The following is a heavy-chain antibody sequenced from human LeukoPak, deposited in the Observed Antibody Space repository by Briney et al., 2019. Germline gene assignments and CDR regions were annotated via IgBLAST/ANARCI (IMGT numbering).Heavy chain of an antibody. CDR3: ARDQGYSYGYMGNY. V-gene: IGHV3-21*01. CDR1: GFTFSSYS. Sequence: GGSLRLSCAASGFTFSSYSMTWVRQAPGKGLEWVSSISSSSSYIYYADSVKGRFTISRDNAKNSLYLQMNSLRAEDTAVYYCARDQGYSYGYMGNYWGQGTLVTVSS. CDR2: ISSSSSYI. D-gene: IGHD5-18*01. J-gene: IGHJ4*02.